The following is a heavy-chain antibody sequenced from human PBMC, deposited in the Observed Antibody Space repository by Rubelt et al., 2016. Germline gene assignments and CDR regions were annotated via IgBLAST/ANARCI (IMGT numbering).Heavy chain of an antibody. CDR3: ARGPFTVINL. CDR1: SRSG. Sequence: SRSGMHWVRQAPGKGLEWVAVIWYDGTNKYYGDSVKGRFTISRDNSKNTLYLQMNSLRVEDTAVYYCARGPFTVINLWGQGTLVTVSS. D-gene: IGHD2-21*01. V-gene: IGHV3-33*01. CDR2: IWYDGTNK. J-gene: IGHJ5*02.